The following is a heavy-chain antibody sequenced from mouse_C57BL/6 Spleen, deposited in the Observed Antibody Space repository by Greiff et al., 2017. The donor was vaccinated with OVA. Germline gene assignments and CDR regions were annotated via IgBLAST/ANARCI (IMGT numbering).Heavy chain of an antibody. CDR2: IDPETGGT. CDR3: TRGGSNYFYAMDY. CDR1: GYTFTDYE. D-gene: IGHD2-5*01. J-gene: IGHJ4*01. V-gene: IGHV1-15*01. Sequence: QVQLQQSGAELVRPGASVTLSCKASGYTFTDYEMHWVKQTPVHGLEWIGAIDPETGGTASNQKFKGKAILTADKSSSTAYMELRMLTSEVSAVYYGTRGGSNYFYAMDYWGQGTSVTVSS.